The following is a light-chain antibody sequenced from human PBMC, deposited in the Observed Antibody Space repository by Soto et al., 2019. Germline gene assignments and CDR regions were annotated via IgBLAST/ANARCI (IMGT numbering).Light chain of an antibody. V-gene: IGKV1-6*01. CDR3: LQYYDYPRT. J-gene: IGKJ1*01. CDR2: AAS. Sequence: AIQMTQSPSSLSASVGDRVTITCRASQGIRDELGWYQQKAGKAPNLLISAASRLQSGVPSRFSGRGSGTDFTLTISSLQPEDFATYYCLQYYDYPRTFGQGTKVDIK. CDR1: QGIRDE.